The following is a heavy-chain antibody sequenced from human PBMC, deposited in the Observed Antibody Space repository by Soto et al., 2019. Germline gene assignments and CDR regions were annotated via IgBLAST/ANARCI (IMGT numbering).Heavy chain of an antibody. CDR3: AKGPSMSHVWSGMDWYFDL. Sequence: QVQLVESGGGVVQPGRSLRLSCAASGFTFSSYGMHWVRQAPGKGLAWVAVMSYDGSSKYYADSVKGRFTISRDNSKNTPYLQINSLRAEDTAVYYCAKGPSMSHVWSGMDWYFDLWGRGTLVTVSS. CDR1: GFTFSSYG. J-gene: IGHJ2*01. V-gene: IGHV3-30*18. CDR2: MSYDGSSK. D-gene: IGHD3-3*02.